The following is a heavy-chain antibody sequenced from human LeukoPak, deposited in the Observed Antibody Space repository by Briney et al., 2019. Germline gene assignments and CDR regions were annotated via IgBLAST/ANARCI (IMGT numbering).Heavy chain of an antibody. D-gene: IGHD6-13*01. J-gene: IGHJ4*02. Sequence: PGGSLRLSYAASGFTFSSYSMNWVRPAPGKGLEWVSYISSSSSYIYYADSVKGRFTISRDNAKNSLYLQMNSLRAEDTAVYYCARDLSSIVAGRLFDYWGQGTLVTVSS. CDR1: GFTFSSYS. CDR2: ISSSSSYI. CDR3: ARDLSSIVAGRLFDY. V-gene: IGHV3-21*01.